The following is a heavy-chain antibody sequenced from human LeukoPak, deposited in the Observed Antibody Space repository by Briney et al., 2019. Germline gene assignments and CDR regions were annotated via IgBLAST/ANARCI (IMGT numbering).Heavy chain of an antibody. CDR2: ISGSGGST. CDR1: GFTVSSNY. D-gene: IGHD3-3*01. V-gene: IGHV3-23*01. CDR3: AKGGDLRFLEWLPTN. J-gene: IGHJ4*02. Sequence: GGSLRLSCAASGFTVSSNYMSWVRQAPGKGLEWVSAISGSGGSTYYADSVKGRFTISRDNSKNTLYLQMNSLRAEDTAVYYCAKGGDLRFLEWLPTNWGQGTLVTVSS.